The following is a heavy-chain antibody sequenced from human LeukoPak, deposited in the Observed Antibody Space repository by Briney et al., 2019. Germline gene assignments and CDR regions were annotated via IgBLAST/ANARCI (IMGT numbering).Heavy chain of an antibody. D-gene: IGHD3-22*01. V-gene: IGHV3-23*01. J-gene: IGHJ6*04. CDR1: GFTFSSFG. CDR3: AKDSGVGYYYDSSGFGTPLDV. Sequence: GGSLRLSCAASGFTFSSFGMSWVRQAPGKGLEWVSGISGFGGTTYDADSVKGRFIISRDNSKNTVYLQMNSLRDEDTAVYYCAKDSGVGYYYDSSGFGTPLDVWGKGTTVTVSS. CDR2: ISGFGGTT.